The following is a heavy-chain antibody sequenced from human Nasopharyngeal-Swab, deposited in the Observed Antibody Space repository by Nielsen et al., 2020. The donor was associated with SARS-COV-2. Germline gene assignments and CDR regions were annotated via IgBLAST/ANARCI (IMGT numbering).Heavy chain of an antibody. V-gene: IGHV3-21*01. Sequence: VRQAPGKGLEWVSAISGSGGSTYYADSVKGRFTISRDNAKNSLYLQMNSLRAEDTAVYYCARGPSRKLQGAQGDYWGQGTLVTVSS. D-gene: IGHD1-14*01. CDR3: ARGPSRKLQGAQGDY. CDR2: ISGSGGST. J-gene: IGHJ4*02.